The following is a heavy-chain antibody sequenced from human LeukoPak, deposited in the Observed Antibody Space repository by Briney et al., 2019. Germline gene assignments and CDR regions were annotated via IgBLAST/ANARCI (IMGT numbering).Heavy chain of an antibody. V-gene: IGHV1-46*01. Sequence: ASVKVSCKASGYSFTYHYMHWLRQAPGQGLEWIGIINPSDGSTTYAQKFQGRVTMTRDMSTSTVYMELSSLRSEDTAVYYCARDMSSVLRFLEWSPRHSLDYWGQGTLVTVSS. J-gene: IGHJ4*02. CDR2: INPSDGST. CDR3: ARDMSSVLRFLEWSPRHSLDY. CDR1: GYSFTYHY. D-gene: IGHD3-3*01.